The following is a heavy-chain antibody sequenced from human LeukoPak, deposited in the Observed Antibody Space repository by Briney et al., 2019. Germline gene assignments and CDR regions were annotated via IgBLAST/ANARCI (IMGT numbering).Heavy chain of an antibody. CDR1: GGSINSGY. CDR2: LYPGGST. V-gene: IGHV4-59*01. Sequence: SETQSLTCSVSGGSINSGYWSWIRLPPRNHQEWIVLLYPGGSTNYNHSLQSRVTISVDTSRTQFSLKLSSVTAADTAVYYCASPPTRECSSISCPLSYWGQGTLVTVSS. J-gene: IGHJ4*02. D-gene: IGHD2-2*01. CDR3: ASPPTRECSSISCPLSY.